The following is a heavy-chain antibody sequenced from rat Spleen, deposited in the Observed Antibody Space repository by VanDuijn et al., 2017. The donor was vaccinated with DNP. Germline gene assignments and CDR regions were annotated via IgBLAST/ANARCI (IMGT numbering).Heavy chain of an antibody. D-gene: IGHD1-9*01. V-gene: IGHV5-31*01. CDR3: ARRGYYGYNTFDY. Sequence: EVQLVESGGGLVRPGRSLRLSCVASGFTFNNYWMTWIRQVPGKGLEWLASISSTGGSMYYPDSVKGRFTISRDNAENTLYLQMNSLRSEDTATYYCARRGYYGYNTFDYWGQGVMVTVSS. CDR1: GFTFNNYW. CDR2: ISSTGGSM. J-gene: IGHJ2*01.